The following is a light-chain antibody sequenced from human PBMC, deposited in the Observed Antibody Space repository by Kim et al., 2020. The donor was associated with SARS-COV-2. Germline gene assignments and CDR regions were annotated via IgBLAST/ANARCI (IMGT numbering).Light chain of an antibody. CDR1: SSNIGAGYD. J-gene: IGLJ1*01. CDR3: QSYDSSLSGYV. Sequence: QSVLTQPPSVSGAPGQTVTVSCIGSSSNIGAGYDVHWYQHLPTTAPKPLIYSNGNRPSGVPDRFSGSKSGTSASLAITGLQAEDEADYYCQSYDSSLSGYVFGSGTKVTVL. V-gene: IGLV1-40*01. CDR2: SNG.